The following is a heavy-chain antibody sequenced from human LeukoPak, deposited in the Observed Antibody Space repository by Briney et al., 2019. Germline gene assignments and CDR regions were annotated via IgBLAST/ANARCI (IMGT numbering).Heavy chain of an antibody. D-gene: IGHD3-10*01. Sequence: PGGSLRLSCAASGFTFSSYAMSWVRQAPGKGLEWVSSISSSTTYIYYTDSVKGRFTISRDNAENSLYLQMNSLRVEDTALYYCARERFHGSGAPRYDFWGQGTLVTVSS. CDR1: GFTFSSYA. CDR3: ARERFHGSGAPRYDF. V-gene: IGHV3-21*01. CDR2: ISSSTTYI. J-gene: IGHJ4*02.